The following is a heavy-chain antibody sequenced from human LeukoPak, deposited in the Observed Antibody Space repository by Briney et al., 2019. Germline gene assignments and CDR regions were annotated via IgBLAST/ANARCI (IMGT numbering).Heavy chain of an antibody. J-gene: IGHJ4*02. D-gene: IGHD3-22*01. Sequence: VASVKVSCKASGYTFTSYAMHWVRQAPGQRLEWKGWINAGNGNTKYSQEFQGRVTITRDTSASTAYMELSSLRSEDMAVYYCARGGYYDSSGYYGPDYWGQGTLVTVSS. V-gene: IGHV1-3*03. CDR2: INAGNGNT. CDR3: ARGGYYDSSGYYGPDY. CDR1: GYTFTSYA.